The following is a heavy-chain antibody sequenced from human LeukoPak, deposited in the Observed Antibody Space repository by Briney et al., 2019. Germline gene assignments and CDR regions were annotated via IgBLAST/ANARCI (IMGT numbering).Heavy chain of an antibody. D-gene: IGHD5-24*01. CDR3: ARGVDVEMATIRYYYYCMDV. CDR1: GFTVSSNY. CDR2: IYSGGST. V-gene: IGHV3-53*01. J-gene: IGHJ6*03. Sequence: GGSLRLSCAASGFTVSSNYMSWVRQAPGKGLEWVSVIYSGGSTYYADSVKGRFTISRDNSKNTLYLQMNSLRAEDTAVYYCARGVDVEMATIRYYYYCMDVWGKGTTVTVSS.